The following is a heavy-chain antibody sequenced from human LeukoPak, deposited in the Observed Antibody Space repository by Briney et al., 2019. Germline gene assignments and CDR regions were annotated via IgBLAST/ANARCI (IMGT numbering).Heavy chain of an antibody. CDR1: GFTFSSYS. Sequence: GSLRLSCAAPGFTFSSYSMNWVRQAPGKGLEWVSSISSSSSYIYYADSVKGRFTISRDNAKNSLYLLMNSLRAEDTAVYYCARAPYCSSTSCFLDYWGQGTLVTVSS. CDR2: ISSSSSYI. V-gene: IGHV3-21*01. D-gene: IGHD2-2*01. CDR3: ARAPYCSSTSCFLDY. J-gene: IGHJ4*02.